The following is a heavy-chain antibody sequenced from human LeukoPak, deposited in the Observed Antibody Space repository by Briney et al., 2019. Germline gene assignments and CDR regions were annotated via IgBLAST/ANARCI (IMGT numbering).Heavy chain of an antibody. CDR2: INWKGGST. CDR1: GSTFDDYD. J-gene: IGHJ4*02. Sequence: TGGSLRLSCAASGSTFDDYDMNWVRQAPGKGLEWVSGINWKGGSTGYADSVKGRFTISRDNAKNSLYLQMNSLRAEDTALYYCARDLPQIEYWGQGTLVTVSA. V-gene: IGHV3-20*04. CDR3: ARDLPQIEY. D-gene: IGHD3-22*01.